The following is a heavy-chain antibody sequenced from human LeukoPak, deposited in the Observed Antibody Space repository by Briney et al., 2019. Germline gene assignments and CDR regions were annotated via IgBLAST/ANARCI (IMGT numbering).Heavy chain of an antibody. V-gene: IGHV3-74*01. J-gene: IGHJ3*02. CDR2: INSDGRRT. D-gene: IGHD3-10*01. CDR1: GFTFSRYW. Sequence: GGSLRLSCAASGFTFSRYWMHWVRQVPGRGLVWVSRINSDGRRTSYADSVKGRFTISRDNAKNTLYLQMNSLRAEDTAVYYCARDRESAFDIWGQGTMVTVSS. CDR3: ARDRESAFDI.